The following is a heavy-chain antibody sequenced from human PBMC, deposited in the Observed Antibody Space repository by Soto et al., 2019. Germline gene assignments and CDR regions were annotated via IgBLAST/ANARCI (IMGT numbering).Heavy chain of an antibody. CDR2: IYYSGST. CDR1: GGSISSSSYY. J-gene: IGHJ5*02. V-gene: IGHV4-39*07. Sequence: PSETLSLTCTVSGGSISSSSYYWGWIRQPPGKGLEWIGSIYYSGSTYYNPSLKSRLTISIDRSKNQFSLKLSSVTAADTAVYYCARVRTFCSSTSCYLDPWGQGTLVTVSS. CDR3: ARVRTFCSSTSCYLDP. D-gene: IGHD2-2*01.